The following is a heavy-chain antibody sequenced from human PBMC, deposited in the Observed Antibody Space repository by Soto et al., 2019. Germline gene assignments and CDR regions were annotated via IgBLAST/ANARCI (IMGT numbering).Heavy chain of an antibody. V-gene: IGHV3-23*01. CDR1: GFIFSTYA. Sequence: GGSLRLSCAASGFIFSTYATNWVRQTPGKGLEWVSAISSSGDSTYYAESARGRFTISRDNSINTLYLQMSRLRTEDTAVYYCAHPRGYGVFDAVDIWGQGTMVTVSS. J-gene: IGHJ3*02. D-gene: IGHD4-17*01. CDR3: AHPRGYGVFDAVDI. CDR2: ISSSGDST.